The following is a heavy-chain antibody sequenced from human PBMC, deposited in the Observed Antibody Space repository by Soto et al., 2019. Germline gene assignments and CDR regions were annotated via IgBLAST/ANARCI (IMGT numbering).Heavy chain of an antibody. Sequence: ASVKVSCKASGYTFTSYGISWVRQAPGQGLEWMGWINTYNGNTNYAQKVQSRVTMTTDTSTSTAYMELRSLRSDDTAVYSCARVSLTMIVVTFGVYWGQGTLVTV. CDR1: GYTFTSYG. V-gene: IGHV1-18*04. CDR2: INTYNGNT. J-gene: IGHJ4*02. D-gene: IGHD3-22*01. CDR3: ARVSLTMIVVTFGVY.